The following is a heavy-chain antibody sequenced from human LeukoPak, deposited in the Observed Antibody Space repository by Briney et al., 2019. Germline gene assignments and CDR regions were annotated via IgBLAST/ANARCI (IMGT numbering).Heavy chain of an antibody. CDR1: GFTVSSNF. CDR2: IYSGGST. D-gene: IGHD3-22*01. Sequence: PGGSLRLSCAASGFTVSSNFMTWVRQAPGKGLEWVSVIYSGGSTYYAESVKGRFTISRDNSKNTLYLQMNSLRAEDTAVYYCARNSGGYYDDAFDIWGQGTMVTVSS. V-gene: IGHV3-66*01. CDR3: ARNSGGYYDDAFDI. J-gene: IGHJ3*02.